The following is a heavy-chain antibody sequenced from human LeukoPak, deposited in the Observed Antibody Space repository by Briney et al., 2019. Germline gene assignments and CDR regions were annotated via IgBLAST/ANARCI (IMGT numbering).Heavy chain of an antibody. CDR3: ARGPRIIAVAGMGGY. J-gene: IGHJ4*02. D-gene: IGHD6-19*01. Sequence: ASVKVSCKASGYTFTGYYMYWVRQAPGQGLEWMGWINPNSGGTNYAQKFQGRVTMTRDTSISTAYMELSRLRSDDTAVYYCARGPRIIAVAGMGGYWGQGTLVTVSS. CDR2: INPNSGGT. V-gene: IGHV1-2*02. CDR1: GYTFTGYY.